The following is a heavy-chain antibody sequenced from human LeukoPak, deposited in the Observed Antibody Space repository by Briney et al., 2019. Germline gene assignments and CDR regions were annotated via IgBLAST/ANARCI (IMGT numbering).Heavy chain of an antibody. Sequence: SSETLSLTCAVYGGSFSGYYWSWIRQPPGKGLEWIGEINHSGSTNYNPSLKSRVTISVDTSKNQFSLKLTSVTAADTAVYYCARGVTTGYFDYWGQGTLVTVSS. CDR3: ARGVTTGYFDY. D-gene: IGHD4-17*01. J-gene: IGHJ4*02. CDR2: INHSGST. CDR1: GGSFSGYY. V-gene: IGHV4-34*01.